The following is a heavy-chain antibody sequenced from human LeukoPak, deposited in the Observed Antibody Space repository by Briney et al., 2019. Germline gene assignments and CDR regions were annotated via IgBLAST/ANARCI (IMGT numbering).Heavy chain of an antibody. D-gene: IGHD1-1*01. J-gene: IGHJ4*02. CDR1: GGSISSYY. Sequence: KTSETLSLTCTVSGGSISSYYWSWIRQPPGKGLEWIGYIHYSGSSNYNPSLQSRVTISVDTSRGHFSLKLSSATAADTAVYYCARGERLGPDFWGQGTLVTVSS. V-gene: IGHV4-59*01. CDR2: IHYSGSS. CDR3: ARGERLGPDF.